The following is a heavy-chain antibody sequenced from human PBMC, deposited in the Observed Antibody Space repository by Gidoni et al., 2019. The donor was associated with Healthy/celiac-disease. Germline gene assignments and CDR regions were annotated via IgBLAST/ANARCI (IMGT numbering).Heavy chain of an antibody. CDR2: IIPIFGTA. CDR3: ARVWYYGSGSYPYYFDY. CDR1: GGTFSSYA. V-gene: IGHV1-69*01. D-gene: IGHD3-10*01. Sequence: QVQLVQSGAEVKKPGSSVKVSCKASGGTFSSYAISWVRQAPGQGLEWMGGIIPIFGTANYAQKFQGRVTITADESTSTAYMELSSLRSEDTAVYYCARVWYYGSGSYPYYFDYWGQGTLVTVSS. J-gene: IGHJ4*02.